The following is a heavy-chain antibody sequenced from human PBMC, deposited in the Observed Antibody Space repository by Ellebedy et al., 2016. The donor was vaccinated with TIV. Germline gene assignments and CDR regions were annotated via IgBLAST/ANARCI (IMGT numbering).Heavy chain of an antibody. CDR3: TRIVVGGNY. Sequence: PGGSLRLSCVASGFTFSGSAMHWVRPASGNGLEWVGGIRSKPNNHATAYAASVKGRFSISRDDSKNTAYLQMNSLKTEDSAVYYCTRIVVGGNYWGQGTLVTVSS. V-gene: IGHV3-73*01. D-gene: IGHD2-2*01. CDR1: GFTFSGSA. CDR2: IRSKPNNHAT. J-gene: IGHJ4*02.